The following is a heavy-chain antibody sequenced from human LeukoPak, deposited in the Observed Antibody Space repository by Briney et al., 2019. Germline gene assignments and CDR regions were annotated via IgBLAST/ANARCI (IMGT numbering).Heavy chain of an antibody. Sequence: GESLKISCKGSGYTFTSYWIGWVRQMPGKGLEWMGIIFPGDSDTRYSPSFQGQVTISADKSISTAYLQWSSLEASDTAMYYCARTMVRGVMANEYNWFDPWGQGTMVNVSS. CDR3: ARTMVRGVMANEYNWFDP. V-gene: IGHV5-51*01. D-gene: IGHD3-10*01. CDR1: GYTFTSYW. J-gene: IGHJ5*02. CDR2: IFPGDSDT.